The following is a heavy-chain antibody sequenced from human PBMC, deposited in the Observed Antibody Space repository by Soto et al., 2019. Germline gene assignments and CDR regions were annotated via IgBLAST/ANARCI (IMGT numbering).Heavy chain of an antibody. CDR1: GVTFSSYA. CDR2: ISSNGGST. D-gene: IGHD3-9*01. Sequence: PGGSLRLSCSASGVTFSSYAMHWVRQAPGKGLEYVSAISSNGGSTYYADSVKGRFTISRDNSKNTLYLQMSSLRAEDTAVYYCVKDPTYYDILTGYPRLYYGLDVWGQGTKVTVS. V-gene: IGHV3-64D*06. CDR3: VKDPTYYDILTGYPRLYYGLDV. J-gene: IGHJ6*02.